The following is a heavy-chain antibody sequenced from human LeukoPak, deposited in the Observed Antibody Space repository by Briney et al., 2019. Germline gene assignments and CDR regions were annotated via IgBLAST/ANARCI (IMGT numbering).Heavy chain of an antibody. D-gene: IGHD3-9*01. J-gene: IGHJ4*02. CDR3: SKDELRYFVWPHYFDH. CDR1: GFTFSSYA. V-gene: IGHV3-23*01. Sequence: PGGALRLSCAASGFTFSSYAMSWVRQAPGKGLEGVAAIRGSGGSTYYADSVKGRFTISRDSSKNTLSLQMNSLRAEDTAVYYCSKDELRYFVWPHYFDHGGQGTRLPVSS. CDR2: IRGSGGST.